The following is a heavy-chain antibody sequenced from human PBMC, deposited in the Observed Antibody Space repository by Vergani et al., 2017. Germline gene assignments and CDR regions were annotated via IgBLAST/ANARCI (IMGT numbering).Heavy chain of an antibody. CDR1: GFKFSQFG. CDR2: ISYDGSKT. V-gene: IGHV3-33*05. D-gene: IGHD3-16*01. CDR3: ARDVWDCSGISCFLRAGEFYYMDV. Sequence: QVQLVESRGGVVQPGTSLRLSCEASGFKFSQFGMHWVRQGPGKGLEWVAFISYDGSKTQYADSEKGRVTISRDNSKNTVGLEMSSLRVDDTATYYCARDVWDCSGISCFLRAGEFYYMDVWGQGTTVTVSS. J-gene: IGHJ6*03.